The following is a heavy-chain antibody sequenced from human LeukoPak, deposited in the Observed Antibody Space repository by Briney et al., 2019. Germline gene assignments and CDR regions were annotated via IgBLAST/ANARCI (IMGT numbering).Heavy chain of an antibody. CDR3: AGTYYYDSSGYFFDY. CDR1: GGSISSYY. CDR2: IYYSGST. D-gene: IGHD3-22*01. Sequence: SETLSLTCTVSGGSISSYYWSWIRQPPGKGLEWTGYIYYSGSTNYNPSLKSRVTISVDTSKNQFSLKLSSVTAAGTAVYYCAGTYYYDSSGYFFDYWGQGTLVTVSS. J-gene: IGHJ4*02. V-gene: IGHV4-59*01.